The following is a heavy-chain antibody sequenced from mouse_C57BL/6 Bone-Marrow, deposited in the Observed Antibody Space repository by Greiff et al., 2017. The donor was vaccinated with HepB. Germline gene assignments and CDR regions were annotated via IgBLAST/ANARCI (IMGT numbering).Heavy chain of an antibody. CDR1: GYTFTSYW. D-gene: IGHD2-4*01. CDR3: ARSGYDYDEDY. CDR2: IHPNSGST. J-gene: IGHJ2*01. Sequence: VQLKQPGAELVKPGASVKLSCKASGYTFTSYWMHWVKQRPGQGLEWIGMIHPNSGSTNYNEKFKSKATLTVDKSSSTAYMQLSSLTSEDSAVYYCARSGYDYDEDYWGQGTTLTVSS. V-gene: IGHV1-64*01.